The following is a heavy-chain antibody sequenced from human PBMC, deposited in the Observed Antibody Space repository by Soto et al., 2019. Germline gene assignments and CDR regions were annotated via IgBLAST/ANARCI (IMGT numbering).Heavy chain of an antibody. CDR2: INPNSGGT. V-gene: IGHV1-2*04. D-gene: IGHD3-3*01. J-gene: IGHJ5*02. CDR3: ARGALSYYDFWSGYFNWFDP. Sequence: GASVKVSCKASGYTFTGYYMHWVRQAPGQGLEWMGWINPNSGGTNYAQKFQGWVTMTRDASISTAYMELSRLRSDDTAVYYCARGALSYYDFWSGYFNWFDPWGQGTLVTVSS. CDR1: GYTFTGYY.